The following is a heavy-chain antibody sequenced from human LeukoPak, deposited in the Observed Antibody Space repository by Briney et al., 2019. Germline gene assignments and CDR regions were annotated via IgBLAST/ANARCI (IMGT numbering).Heavy chain of an antibody. J-gene: IGHJ5*02. CDR3: ARHSRITLFGVVIYKWFDP. V-gene: IGHV4-39*01. D-gene: IGHD3-3*01. Sequence: SETLSLTCTVSGDFISTSSYYWGWIRQPPGKGLEWIGTIYYSGSTNYNPSLKSRVTMSVDTSKNQFSLNLSSVTAAGTAVYYCARHSRITLFGVVIYKWFDPWGQGTLVTVSS. CDR1: GDFISTSSYY. CDR2: IYYSGST.